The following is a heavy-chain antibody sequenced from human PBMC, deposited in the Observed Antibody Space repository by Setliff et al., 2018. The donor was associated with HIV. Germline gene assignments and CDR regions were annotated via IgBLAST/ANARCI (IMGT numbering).Heavy chain of an antibody. J-gene: IGHJ4*02. Sequence: SQTLSLTCTVSDDSMTSNYWSWIRQPPGKGLEWIGYIYYSGSTNYNPSLKSRVTISVDTSKNQFSLKLSSVTAADTAVYYCARGKNYYDSSGYHYWGQGTLVTVSS. CDR3: ARGKNYYDSSGYHY. D-gene: IGHD3-22*01. CDR2: IYYSGST. V-gene: IGHV4-59*01. CDR1: DDSMTSNY.